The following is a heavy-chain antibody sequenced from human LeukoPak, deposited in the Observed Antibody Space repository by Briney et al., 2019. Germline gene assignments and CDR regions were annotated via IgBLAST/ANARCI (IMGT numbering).Heavy chain of an antibody. J-gene: IGHJ4*02. CDR2: ISGSGGST. CDR1: GFTFSSYG. V-gene: IGHV3-23*01. Sequence: PGGTLRLSCAASGFTFSSYGMSWVRQAPGKGLEWVSAISGSGGSTYYADSVKGRFTISRDNSKNTLYLQMNSLRAEDTAVYYCAKDASYGQQTYFDYWGQGTLVTVSS. CDR3: AKDASYGQQTYFDY. D-gene: IGHD5-18*01.